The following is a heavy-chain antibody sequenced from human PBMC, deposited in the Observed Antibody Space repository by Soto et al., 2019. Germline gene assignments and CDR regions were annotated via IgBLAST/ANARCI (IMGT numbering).Heavy chain of an antibody. CDR3: ATDSTVAYYYYYYMDV. CDR2: IKQDGSEK. D-gene: IGHD4-17*01. Sequence: GGSLKLSCAASGFTFSSYWMSWVRQAPGKGLEWVANIKQDGSEKYYVDSVKGRFTISRDNAKNSLYLQMNSLRAEDTAVYYCATDSTVAYYYYYYMDVWGKGTTVTVSS. CDR1: GFTFSSYW. V-gene: IGHV3-7*01. J-gene: IGHJ6*03.